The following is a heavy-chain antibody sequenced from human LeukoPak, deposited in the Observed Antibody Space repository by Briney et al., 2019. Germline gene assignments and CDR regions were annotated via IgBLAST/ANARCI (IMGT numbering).Heavy chain of an antibody. Sequence: GGSLRLSCAASGFTFSSYAMNWLRLAPGKGLEWVSSISPDSNYKYYVDSVKGRFTISRDNAKSSLYLQMNSLRAEDTAVYVRGGYRGFDYEYWGQGTLVTVSS. J-gene: IGHJ4*02. CDR3: GGYRGFDYEY. D-gene: IGHD5-12*01. CDR1: GFTFSSYA. CDR2: ISPDSNYK. V-gene: IGHV3-21*01.